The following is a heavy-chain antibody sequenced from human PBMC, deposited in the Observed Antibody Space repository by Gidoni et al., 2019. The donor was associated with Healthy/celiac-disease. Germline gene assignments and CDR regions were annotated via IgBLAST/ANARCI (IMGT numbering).Heavy chain of an antibody. V-gene: IGHV4-34*01. J-gene: IGHJ4*02. CDR2: INHSGST. D-gene: IGHD3-10*01. CDR1: GGSFRGFY. CDR3: ARGRGNYYGSGSYWRYFDY. Sequence: QAPLQQWGAGPLKPSETLSLTCGVYGGSFRGFYWIWIRQPPGKGLEWIGEINHSGSTNYNPSLKSRVTISVDTSKNQFSLKLSSVTAADTAVYYCARGRGNYYGSGSYWRYFDYWGQGTLVTVSS.